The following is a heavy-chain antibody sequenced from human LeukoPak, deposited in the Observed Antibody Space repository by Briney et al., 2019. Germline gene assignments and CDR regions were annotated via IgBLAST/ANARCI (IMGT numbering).Heavy chain of an antibody. CDR1: GFTFGSYG. D-gene: IGHD3-3*01. CDR2: TSHDGSST. Sequence: GGSLRLSCAASGFTFGSYGMHWIRQAPGKGLEWVAVTSHDGSSTYYVYSVKGRFSISIDNYKNTLYLKMNSLRAEDPAEYYCEKPVVDFWNPRGEYYGMEVWGQGTTVTVSS. CDR3: EKPVVDFWNPRGEYYGMEV. J-gene: IGHJ6*02. V-gene: IGHV3-30*18.